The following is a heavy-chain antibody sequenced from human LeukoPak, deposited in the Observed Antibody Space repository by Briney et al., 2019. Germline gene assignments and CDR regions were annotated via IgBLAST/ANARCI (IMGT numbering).Heavy chain of an antibody. D-gene: IGHD3-22*01. CDR2: ISGDGGST. CDR3: AKDWGAYYDSSGFYSGDFDY. CDR1: GFTFDDYA. Sequence: GGSLRLSCAASGFTFDDYAMHWVRQAPGKGLEWVSLISGDGGSTYYADSVKGRFTISRDNSKNSLYLQMNSLRTEDTALYYCAKDWGAYYDSSGFYSGDFDYWGQGTLVTVSS. V-gene: IGHV3-43*02. J-gene: IGHJ4*02.